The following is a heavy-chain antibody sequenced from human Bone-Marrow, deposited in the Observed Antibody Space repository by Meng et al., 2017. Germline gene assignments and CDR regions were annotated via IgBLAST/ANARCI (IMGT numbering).Heavy chain of an antibody. CDR3: ARDPYSSGWYSFDY. CDR2: INPNSGGT. Sequence: ASVKVSCKASGYTFTGYYMHWVRQAPGQGLEWMGRINPNSGGTNYAQKFQGRVTMTRDTSISTAYMELSRLRSDDTAVYYCARDPYSSGWYSFDYWGQGTRVTVSS. D-gene: IGHD6-19*01. CDR1: GYTFTGYY. V-gene: IGHV1-2*06. J-gene: IGHJ4*02.